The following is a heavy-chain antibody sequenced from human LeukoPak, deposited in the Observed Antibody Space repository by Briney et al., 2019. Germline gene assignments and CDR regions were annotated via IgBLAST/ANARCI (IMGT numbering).Heavy chain of an antibody. CDR2: ITSTSRYI. CDR3: ARDQGSGYDLVPYYDYYMDV. D-gene: IGHD5-12*01. Sequence: GGSLRLSCAASGFTFSSYGMHWVRQAPGKGLEGGSSITSTSRYIYYGDSVKGRFTISRDNAKNSLYLQMNSLRAEDTAVYYCARDQGSGYDLVPYYDYYMDVWGKGTTVTVSS. J-gene: IGHJ6*03. V-gene: IGHV3-21*01. CDR1: GFTFSSYG.